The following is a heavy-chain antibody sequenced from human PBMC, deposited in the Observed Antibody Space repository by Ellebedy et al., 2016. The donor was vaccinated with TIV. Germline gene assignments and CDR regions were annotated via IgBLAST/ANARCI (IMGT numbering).Heavy chain of an antibody. CDR2: IYYSGST. J-gene: IGHJ4*02. CDR3: GRAVRGTSGYFDY. CDR1: GGSISSRSYY. V-gene: IGHV4-39*01. Sequence: MPSETLSLTCSVSGGSISSRSYYWGWIRQPPGKGPEWIGSIYYSGSTYYNPSLRSRVTISVDTSKNQFSLKLSSVTAADTAVYYCGRAVRGTSGYFDYWGQGTLVTVSS. D-gene: IGHD3-10*01.